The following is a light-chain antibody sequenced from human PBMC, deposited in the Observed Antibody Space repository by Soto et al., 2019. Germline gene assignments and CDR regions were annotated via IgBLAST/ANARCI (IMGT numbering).Light chain of an antibody. CDR1: SSDIGDYDY. CDR3: CSYAGSSTLV. J-gene: IGLJ3*02. Sequence: QSALTQPASVSGSPGQSITISCTGTSSDIGDYDYVSWYQHLPGKAPKLLIFDVTHRPSGVSDRFSGSKSGNTASLTISGLQAEDEADYYCCSYAGSSTLVFGGGTKLTVL. CDR2: DVT. V-gene: IGLV2-23*02.